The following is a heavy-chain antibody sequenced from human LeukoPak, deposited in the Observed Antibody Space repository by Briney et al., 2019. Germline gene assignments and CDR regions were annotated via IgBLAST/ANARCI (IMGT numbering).Heavy chain of an antibody. J-gene: IGHJ6*03. V-gene: IGHV3-53*01. CDR3: ARGGAAPTPYYYYYYMDV. CDR2: IYSGGST. D-gene: IGHD6-13*01. Sequence: GGSLRLSCAASGFTVSSNYMSWVRQAPGKGLEWVSVIYSGGSTYYADSVKGRFTISRDNSKNTLYLQMNSVRAEDTAVYYCARGGAAPTPYYYYYYMDVWGKGTTVTVSS. CDR1: GFTVSSNY.